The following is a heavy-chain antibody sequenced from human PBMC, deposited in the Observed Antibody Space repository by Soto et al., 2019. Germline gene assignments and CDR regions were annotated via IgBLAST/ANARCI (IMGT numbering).Heavy chain of an antibody. J-gene: IGHJ3*02. CDR1: GFTFSSYA. CDR3: AKDLVYDSSGPDAFDI. Sequence: GGSLRLSCAASGFTFSSYAMSWVRQAPGKGLEWVSAISGSGGSTYNADSVKGRFTISRDNSKNTLYLQMNSLRAEDTAVYYCAKDLVYDSSGPDAFDIWGQGTMVTVSS. CDR2: ISGSGGST. V-gene: IGHV3-23*01. D-gene: IGHD3-22*01.